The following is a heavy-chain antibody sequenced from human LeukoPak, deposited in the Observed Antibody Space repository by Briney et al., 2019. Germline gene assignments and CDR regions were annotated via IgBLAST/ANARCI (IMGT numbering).Heavy chain of an antibody. J-gene: IGHJ3*02. CDR2: INSSNSYI. V-gene: IGHV3-21*01. D-gene: IGHD4-17*01. Sequence: PGGSLRLSCAASGFTFSTYSMNWVRQAPGKGLERVSSINSSNSYIHYEDSVKGRFTISRDNAKHSLFLQMNSLRAEDTAVYYCAGINDYGDPTGAFDIWGQGTMVTVSS. CDR1: GFTFSTYS. CDR3: AGINDYGDPTGAFDI.